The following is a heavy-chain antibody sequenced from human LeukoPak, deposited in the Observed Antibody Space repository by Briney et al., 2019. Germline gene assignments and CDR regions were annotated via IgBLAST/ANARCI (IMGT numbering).Heavy chain of an antibody. J-gene: IGHJ5*02. CDR3: ARGPVVPAATGNWFDP. V-gene: IGHV4-4*07. D-gene: IGHD2-2*01. Sequence: PETLSLTCTVSGGSISSYYWSWIRQPAGKGLEWIGRIYTSGSTNYNPSLKSRVTMSVDTSKNQFSLKLSSVTAADTAVYYCARGPVVPAATGNWFDPWGQGTLVTVSS. CDR1: GGSISSYY. CDR2: IYTSGST.